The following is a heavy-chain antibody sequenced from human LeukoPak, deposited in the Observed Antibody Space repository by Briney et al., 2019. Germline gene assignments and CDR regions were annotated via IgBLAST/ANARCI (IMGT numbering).Heavy chain of an antibody. Sequence: SQTLSLTCAVSGGSISSGGYSWSWIRQPPGKGLEWIGYIYHSGSTYYNPSLKSRVTISGDTSKNQFSLKLSSVTAADTAVYYCARERSGLFDYWGQGTLVTVSS. D-gene: IGHD3-16*01. CDR1: GGSISSGGYS. V-gene: IGHV4-30-2*01. J-gene: IGHJ4*02. CDR3: ARERSGLFDY. CDR2: IYHSGST.